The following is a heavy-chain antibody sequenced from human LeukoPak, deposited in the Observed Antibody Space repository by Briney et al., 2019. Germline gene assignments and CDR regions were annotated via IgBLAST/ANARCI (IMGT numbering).Heavy chain of an antibody. CDR1: GFTFSGYS. CDR2: ISSSSSYI. D-gene: IGHD3-3*01. J-gene: IGHJ4*02. V-gene: IGHV3-21*01. Sequence: GGSLRLSCAASGFTFSGYSMNGVGQAPGKGLEWGSSISSSSSYIYYADSVKGRFTISRDNAKNSLYLQMNSLRAEDTAVYYCARGLNDSWTWENYWGQGTLVTVSS. CDR3: ARGLNDSWTWENY.